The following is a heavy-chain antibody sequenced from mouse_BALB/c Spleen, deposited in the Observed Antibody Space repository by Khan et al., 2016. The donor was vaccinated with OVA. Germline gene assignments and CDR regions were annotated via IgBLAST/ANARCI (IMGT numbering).Heavy chain of an antibody. Sequence: EVELVESGGGLVQPGGSLKLSCATSGFTFSDYYMYWVRQTPEKRLEWVAHISNGGGSTYYPDTVKGRFTISRDNAKNTLYLQMSRLKSEDTAMYYCGRRYDPYYYAMDYWGQGTSVTVSS. J-gene: IGHJ4*01. CDR3: GRRYDPYYYAMDY. D-gene: IGHD2-3*01. V-gene: IGHV5-12*02. CDR2: ISNGGGST. CDR1: GFTFSDYY.